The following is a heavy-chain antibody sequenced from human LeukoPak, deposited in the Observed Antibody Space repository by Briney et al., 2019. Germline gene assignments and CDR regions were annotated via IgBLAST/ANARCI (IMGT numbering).Heavy chain of an antibody. CDR2: VGNSGVDT. CDR1: GFTFTTYA. Sequence: GGSLRLSCAASGFTFTTYAMSWVRQAPGKGLEWVSSVGNSGVDTYYADSVRGRFTISRDNSRNTVYMQINSLRAEDTAVYYCAKSHSVAQRGYFDYWGQGTLVTVSS. V-gene: IGHV3-23*01. CDR3: AKSHSVAQRGYFDY. D-gene: IGHD4-23*01. J-gene: IGHJ4*02.